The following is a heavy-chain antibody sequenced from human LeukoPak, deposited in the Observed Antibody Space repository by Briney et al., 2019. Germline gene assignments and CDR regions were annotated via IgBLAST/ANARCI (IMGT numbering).Heavy chain of an antibody. D-gene: IGHD3-10*01. CDR2: ISGSGSGT. Sequence: PGGSLRLSCAASGFTFSTYAMNWVRQAPGKGLEWVSAISGSGSGTYYADSVKGRFTISRDNSKNTLYLQMNSLRAEDTAVYYCAKDLGGEGGSGFPGYWGRGTLVTVSS. CDR3: AKDLGGEGGSGFPGY. V-gene: IGHV3-23*01. CDR1: GFTFSTYA. J-gene: IGHJ4*02.